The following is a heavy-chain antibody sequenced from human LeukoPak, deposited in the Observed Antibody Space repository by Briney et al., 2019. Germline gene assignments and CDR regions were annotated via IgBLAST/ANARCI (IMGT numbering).Heavy chain of an antibody. V-gene: IGHV1-2*02. CDR3: ARTAAAGALDY. CDR1: GYTFTGYC. D-gene: IGHD6-13*01. CDR2: INPNSGGT. J-gene: IGHJ4*02. Sequence: ASVKVSFKASGYTFTGYCMHWVRQAPGQGLEWMGWINPNSGGTNYAQKFQGRVTMTRDTSISTAYMELSRLRSDDTAVYYCARTAAAGALDYWGQGTLVTVSS.